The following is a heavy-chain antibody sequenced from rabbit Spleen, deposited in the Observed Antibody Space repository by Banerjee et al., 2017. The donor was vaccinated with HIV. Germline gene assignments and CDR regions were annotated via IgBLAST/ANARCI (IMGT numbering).Heavy chain of an antibody. Sequence: QSLEESGGDLVKPGASLTLTCIASGFSFSDRDVMCWVRQAPGKGLQWIACINTYTGKPVYATWAKGRFTISRTSSTTVTLQMTSLTAADTATYFCVRDQAGDAGYGPYYFSLWGPGTLVTVS. V-gene: IGHV1S40*01. CDR3: VRDQAGDAGYGPYYFSL. D-gene: IGHD4-2*01. CDR2: INTYTGKP. J-gene: IGHJ4*01. CDR1: GFSFSDRDV.